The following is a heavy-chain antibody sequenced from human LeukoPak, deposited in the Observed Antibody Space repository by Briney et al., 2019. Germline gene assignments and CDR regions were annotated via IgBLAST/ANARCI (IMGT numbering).Heavy chain of an antibody. V-gene: IGHV3-23*01. Sequence: GGSLRLSCAASRFTFSSYGMSWVRQAPGKGLEWVSGISGSGGSTYYADSVKGRFTISRDNSKNTLYLQMNSLRAEDTAVYYCAKAVSCSSTSCYRGYGMDVWGQGTTVTVSS. CDR1: RFTFSSYG. J-gene: IGHJ6*02. CDR2: ISGSGGST. D-gene: IGHD2-2*02. CDR3: AKAVSCSSTSCYRGYGMDV.